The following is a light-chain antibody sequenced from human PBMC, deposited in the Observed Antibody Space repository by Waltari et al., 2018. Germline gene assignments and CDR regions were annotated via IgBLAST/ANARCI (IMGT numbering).Light chain of an antibody. V-gene: IGLV1-44*01. Sequence: QSVLTQPPSASGTPGQRVTISRSGSASNIGGNLVNWYQQLPGKAPKLLIYRSDQRPSGVPDRFSASKTGTSASLAISGLQSEDEADYFCASWDDSLNGHWVFGGGTKVTVL. CDR2: RSD. CDR3: ASWDDSLNGHWV. J-gene: IGLJ3*02. CDR1: ASNIGGNL.